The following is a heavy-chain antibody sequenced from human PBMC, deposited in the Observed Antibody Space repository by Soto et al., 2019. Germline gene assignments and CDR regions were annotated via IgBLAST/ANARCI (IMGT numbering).Heavy chain of an antibody. V-gene: IGHV2-5*01. CDR3: VHEYSSSNGIEP. Sequence: QITLKESGPTLVKPTQTLTLTCTFSGFSLTTSRVGVGWIRQSPGKALEWLALVYWNHDKRDNSSLKTRLTSSSDTSKTQLVLTMGDLDPVDTATYFCVHEYSSSNGIEPWGQGNLVTVS. CDR1: GFSLTTSRVG. D-gene: IGHD2-21*01. CDR2: VYWNHDK. J-gene: IGHJ5*02.